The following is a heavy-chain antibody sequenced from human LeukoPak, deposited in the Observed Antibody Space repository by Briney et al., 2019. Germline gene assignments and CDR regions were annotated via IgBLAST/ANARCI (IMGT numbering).Heavy chain of an antibody. Sequence: GGSLRLSCAASGFTVSSNSMSWVRQAPGKGLEWVSVINSGGGTYYTDSVKGRFTISRDNSKNTLYLQMNSMRAEDTAVYFCARGQSGYTFGTLDSWGQGTLVTVSS. D-gene: IGHD5-18*01. CDR2: INSGGGT. V-gene: IGHV3-53*01. CDR1: GFTVSSNS. CDR3: ARGQSGYTFGTLDS. J-gene: IGHJ4*02.